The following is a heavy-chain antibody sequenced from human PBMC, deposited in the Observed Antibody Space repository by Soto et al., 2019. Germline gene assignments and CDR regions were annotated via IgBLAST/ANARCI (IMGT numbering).Heavy chain of an antibody. V-gene: IGHV3-73*01. J-gene: IGHJ6*02. D-gene: IGHD3-3*01. CDR2: IRSKGYNFAT. CDR1: AFTFSGSG. Sequence: EVQLVESGGGLVQPGESLKLSCAASAFTFSGSGLHWVRQASVKGLEWIGRIRSKGYNFATAYAASVKGRFTISRDDSTTTTYLQINSLKTEDTAVYYCARQSRDFGYGLDVWGQGTTVTVSS. CDR3: ARQSRDFGYGLDV.